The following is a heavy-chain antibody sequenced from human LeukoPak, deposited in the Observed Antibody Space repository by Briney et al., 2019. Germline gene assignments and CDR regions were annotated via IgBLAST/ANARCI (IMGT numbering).Heavy chain of an antibody. V-gene: IGHV4-59*01. J-gene: IGHJ3*02. D-gene: IGHD3-22*01. CDR1: GGSISSYY. CDR2: IYYSGST. Sequence: SETLSLTCTVSGGSISSYYWSWIWQPPGKGLEWIGYIYYSGSTNYNPSLKSRVTISVDTSKNQFSLKLSSVTAADTAVYYCARDYYDSSGYYYVYAFDIWGQGTMVTVSS. CDR3: ARDYYDSSGYYYVYAFDI.